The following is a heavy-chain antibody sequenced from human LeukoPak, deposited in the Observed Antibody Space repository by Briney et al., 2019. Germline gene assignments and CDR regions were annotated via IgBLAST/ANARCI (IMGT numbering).Heavy chain of an antibody. CDR2: ISSSSSYI. V-gene: IGHV3-21*01. CDR1: GFTFSSYS. D-gene: IGHD6-13*01. CDR3: ARYYSSSWYVFDY. J-gene: IGHJ4*02. Sequence: GGSLRLSCAASGFTFSSYSMNWVRQAPGKGLEWVSSISSSSSYIYYADSVKGRFTISRNNAKNSLYLQMNSLRAEDTAVYYCARYYSSSWYVFDYWGQGTLVTVSS.